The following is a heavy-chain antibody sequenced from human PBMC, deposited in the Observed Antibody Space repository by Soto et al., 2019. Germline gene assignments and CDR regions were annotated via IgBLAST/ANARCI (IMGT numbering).Heavy chain of an antibody. D-gene: IGHD1-26*01. J-gene: IGHJ4*02. CDR2: INPNSGGT. CDR3: ATQRSEWELSFDY. V-gene: IGHV1-2*04. Sequence: GASVKVSCKASGYTFTSYGISWVRQAPGQGLEWMGWINPNSGGTNYAQKFQGWVTMTRDTSISTAYMELSRLRSDDTAVYYCATQRSEWELSFDYWGQGTLVTVS. CDR1: GYTFTSYG.